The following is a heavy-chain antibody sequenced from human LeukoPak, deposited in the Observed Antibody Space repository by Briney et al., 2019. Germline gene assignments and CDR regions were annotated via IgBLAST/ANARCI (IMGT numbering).Heavy chain of an antibody. D-gene: IGHD5-18*01. CDR3: ARVPDTAMVFDY. Sequence: GGSLRLSCAASGFTFSSYAMHLVRQAPGKGLEWVAVISYDGSNKYYADSVKGRFTISRDNSKNTLYLQMNSLRAEDTAVYYCARVPDTAMVFDYWGQGTLVTVSS. V-gene: IGHV3-30*04. CDR2: ISYDGSNK. J-gene: IGHJ4*02. CDR1: GFTFSSYA.